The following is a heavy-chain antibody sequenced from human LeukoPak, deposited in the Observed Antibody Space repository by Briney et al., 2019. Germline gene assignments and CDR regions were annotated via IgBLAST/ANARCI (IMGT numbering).Heavy chain of an antibody. CDR2: ISGSGGST. J-gene: IGHJ3*02. D-gene: IGHD2-15*01. Sequence: GGSLRLSCAASRFTFSSYAMSWVRQAPGKGLEWVSAISGSGGSTYYADSVKGRFTISRDNSKNTLYLQMNSLRAEDTAVYYCAKSMVVVVVAATQTAFDIWGQGTMVTVSS. CDR1: RFTFSSYA. CDR3: AKSMVVVVVAATQTAFDI. V-gene: IGHV3-23*01.